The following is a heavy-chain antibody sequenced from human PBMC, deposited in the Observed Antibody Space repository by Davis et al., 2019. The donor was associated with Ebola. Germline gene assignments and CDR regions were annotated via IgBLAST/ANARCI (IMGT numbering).Heavy chain of an antibody. V-gene: IGHV3-21*01. CDR3: AKDLYSSGWSIIDY. J-gene: IGHJ4*02. CDR2: ISSSSSYI. D-gene: IGHD6-19*01. Sequence: GESLKISCAASGFTFSSYSMNWVRQAPGKGLEWVSSISSSSSYIYYADSVKGRFTISRDNAKNSLYLQMNSLRAEDTAVYYCAKDLYSSGWSIIDYWGQGTLVTVSS. CDR1: GFTFSSYS.